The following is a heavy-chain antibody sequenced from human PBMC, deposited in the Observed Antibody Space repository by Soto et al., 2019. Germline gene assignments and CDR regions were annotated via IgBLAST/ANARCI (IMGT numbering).Heavy chain of an antibody. D-gene: IGHD2-21*02. Sequence: SETLSLTCTVSGGSISSYYWSWIWQPAGKGLEWIGRIYTSGSTNYNPSLKSRVTMSVDTSKNQFSLKLSSVTAADTAVYYCARDVVVTANDNWFDPWGQGTLVTVSS. V-gene: IGHV4-4*07. J-gene: IGHJ5*02. CDR3: ARDVVVTANDNWFDP. CDR2: IYTSGST. CDR1: GGSISSYY.